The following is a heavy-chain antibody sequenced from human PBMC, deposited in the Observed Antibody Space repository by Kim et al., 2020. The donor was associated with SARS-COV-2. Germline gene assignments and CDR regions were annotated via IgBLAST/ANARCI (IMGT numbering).Heavy chain of an antibody. D-gene: IGHD3-22*01. V-gene: IGHV4-59*01. J-gene: IGHJ4*02. Sequence: LKGRVTISVDTSKNQFSLKLSSVTAADTAVYYCARAPNYYYDSSGYYFDYWGQGTLVTVSS. CDR3: ARAPNYYYDSSGYYFDY.